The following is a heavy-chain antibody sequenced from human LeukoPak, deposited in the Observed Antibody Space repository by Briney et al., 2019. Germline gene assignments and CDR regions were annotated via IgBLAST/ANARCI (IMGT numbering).Heavy chain of an antibody. CDR1: GNYW. V-gene: IGHV3-74*01. J-gene: IGHJ4*02. CDR3: VSFYETN. D-gene: IGHD2-2*01. CDR2: INSDGSWT. Sequence: GGSLRLSCAASGNYWMHWVRQAPGQGLVWVSHINSDGSWTGYADSVKGRFTISKDNAKNTVYLQMNNLRAKDTAVYYCVSFYETNWGRGTLVTVSS.